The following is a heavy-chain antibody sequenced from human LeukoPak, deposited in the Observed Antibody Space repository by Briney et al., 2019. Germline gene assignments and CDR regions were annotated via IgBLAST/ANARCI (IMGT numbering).Heavy chain of an antibody. D-gene: IGHD5-24*01. J-gene: IGHJ5*02. CDR1: GGSISSSSYY. Sequence: PSETLSLTCTVSGGSISSSSYYWGWIRQPPGKGLEWIGSIYYSGSTYYNPSLKSRVTISVDTSKNQFSLKLSSVTAADTAVYYCARDLGGRDGYNWFDPWGQGTLVTVSS. V-gene: IGHV4-39*07. CDR2: IYYSGST. CDR3: ARDLGGRDGYNWFDP.